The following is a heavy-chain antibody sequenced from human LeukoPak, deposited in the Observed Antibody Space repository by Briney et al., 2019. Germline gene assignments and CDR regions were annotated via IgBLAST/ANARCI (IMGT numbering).Heavy chain of an antibody. D-gene: IGHD6-13*01. CDR2: IYTSGST. V-gene: IGHV4-4*07. J-gene: IGHJ5*02. CDR3: ARGGYSSSRNWFDP. Sequence: SETLSLTCTVSGGSISSYYWSWIRRPAGKGLEWIGRIYTSGSTNYNPSLKSRVTMSVDTSKNQFSLKLSSVTAADTAVYYCARGGYSSSRNWFDPWGQGTLVTVSS. CDR1: GGSISSYY.